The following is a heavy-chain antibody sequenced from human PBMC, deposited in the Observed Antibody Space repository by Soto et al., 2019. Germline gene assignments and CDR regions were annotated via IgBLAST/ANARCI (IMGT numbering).Heavy chain of an antibody. V-gene: IGHV3-23*01. J-gene: IGHJ6*02. CDR1: GFTFSSYA. Sequence: GGSLRLSCAASGFTFSSYAMSWVRQAPGKGLEWVSAISGSGGSTYYADSVKGRFTISRDNSKNTLYLQMNSLRAEDTAVYYCAKEGEGFSNSLFYYYYGMDVWGQGTTVTVSS. CDR3: AKEGEGFSNSLFYYYYGMDV. D-gene: IGHD4-4*01. CDR2: ISGSGGST.